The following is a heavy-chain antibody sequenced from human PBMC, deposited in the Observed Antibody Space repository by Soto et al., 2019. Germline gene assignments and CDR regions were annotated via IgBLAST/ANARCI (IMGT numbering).Heavy chain of an antibody. V-gene: IGHV1-18*01. D-gene: IGHD3-10*01. J-gene: IGHJ4*02. CDR3: ARDLDGSGSYYTNY. CDR1: GYTFSTIG. Sequence: QVQLVQSGAEVKKPGASVTVSCKTSGYTFSTIGISWVRQAPGQGLEWMGWISPHKDDTYYAQRLQGRVTMTTDTSTSTAHMELRSLRSDDTAVYFCARDLDGSGSYYTNYWGKGTMVTVSS. CDR2: ISPHKDDT.